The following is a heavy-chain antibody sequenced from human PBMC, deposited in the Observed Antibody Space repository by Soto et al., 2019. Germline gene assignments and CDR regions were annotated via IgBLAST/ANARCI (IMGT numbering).Heavy chain of an antibody. V-gene: IGHV1-3*01. Sequence: ASVKVSCKASGYTFTSYAMHWVRQAPGQRLEWMGWINAGNGNTKYSQKFQGRVTMTEDTSTDTAYMELSSLRSEDTAVYYCATATCAPGSYCIYYYYGMDVWGQGTTVTVSS. D-gene: IGHD1-26*01. CDR3: ATATCAPGSYCIYYYYGMDV. CDR1: GYTFTSYA. J-gene: IGHJ6*02. CDR2: INAGNGNT.